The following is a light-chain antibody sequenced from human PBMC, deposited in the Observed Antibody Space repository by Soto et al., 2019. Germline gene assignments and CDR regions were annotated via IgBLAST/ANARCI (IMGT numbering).Light chain of an antibody. CDR2: GAS. Sequence: EIVLTQSPGTLSLSPGERATLSCRASQSVSNNYLAWYQQKPGQAPRLLIYGASNRATGIPSRFSGSGSGTDFTLTISRLEPEDFAVYYCQQYGSSLITFGQGTRLEIK. V-gene: IGKV3-20*01. CDR3: QQYGSSLIT. J-gene: IGKJ5*01. CDR1: QSVSNNY.